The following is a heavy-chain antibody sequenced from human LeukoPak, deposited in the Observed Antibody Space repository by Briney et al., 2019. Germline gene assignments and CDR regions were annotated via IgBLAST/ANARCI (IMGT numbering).Heavy chain of an antibody. CDR1: GGSISSYY. D-gene: IGHD3-22*01. J-gene: IGHJ4*02. CDR3: ARSSYYYDSSGYYS. V-gene: IGHV4-59*01. CDR2: IYYSGST. Sequence: SETLSLTCTVSGGSISSYYWSWIRQPPGKGLEWIGYIYYSGSTNYNPSLKSRVTISVDTSKNQFSLKLSSVTAADTAVYYCARSSYYYDSSGYYSWGQGTLVTVSS.